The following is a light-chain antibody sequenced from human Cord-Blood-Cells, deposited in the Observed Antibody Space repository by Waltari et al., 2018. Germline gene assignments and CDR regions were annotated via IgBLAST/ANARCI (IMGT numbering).Light chain of an antibody. J-gene: IGLJ3*02. CDR3: CSYAGSSTWV. V-gene: IGLV2-23*01. CDR1: SSDVGSYNI. CDR2: EGS. Sequence: QSALTQPASVSGSPGQSITISCTGTSSDVGSYNIVSWYQQHPGKAPKLIIYEGSKRPSGVSNRFSGSKSGNTASLTISGLQAEDEADYYCCSYAGSSTWVFGGGTKLTVL.